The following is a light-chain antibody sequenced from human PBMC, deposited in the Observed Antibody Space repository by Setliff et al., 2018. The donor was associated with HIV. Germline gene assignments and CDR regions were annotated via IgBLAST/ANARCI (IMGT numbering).Light chain of an antibody. CDR3: CSYAGSGTYV. CDR1: SSDVGSYNL. CDR2: EVS. Sequence: QSALTQPASVSGPPGQSITISCTGTSSDVGSYNLVSWYQQHPGKAPKLMIYEVSKRPSGVSNRFSGSKSGNTASLTISGLQAEDETDYYCCSYAGSGTYVFGTGTKVTVL. V-gene: IGLV2-23*02. J-gene: IGLJ1*01.